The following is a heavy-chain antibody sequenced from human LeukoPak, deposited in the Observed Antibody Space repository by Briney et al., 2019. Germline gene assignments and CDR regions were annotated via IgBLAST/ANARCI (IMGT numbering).Heavy chain of an antibody. D-gene: IGHD3-22*01. CDR3: ARDRKTLYDTSGYYYVVGGNDAFDI. V-gene: IGHV1-18*04. J-gene: IGHJ3*02. CDR2: ISAYNGNT. Sequence: WASVKVSCKASGYTFHNYGISRVRQAPGQGLEWMGWISAYNGNTNYPQKFQGRVTMTTDTSSSTAYMELRSLRSDDTAIYYCARDRKTLYDTSGYYYVVGGNDAFDIWGQGTMVTVSS. CDR1: GYTFHNYG.